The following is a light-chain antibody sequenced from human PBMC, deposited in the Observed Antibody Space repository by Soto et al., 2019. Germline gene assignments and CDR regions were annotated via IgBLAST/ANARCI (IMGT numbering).Light chain of an antibody. Sequence: QPVLTQPPSASGTPGQRVTISCSGSSSNIGPTTVNWYQQLPGTAPKLVIYSNNQRPSGVPARFSGSKSGTSASLAISGLQSEDEANYYCAAWDDSLNRVVFGGGTKLTVL. CDR1: SSNIGPTT. J-gene: IGLJ3*02. CDR3: AAWDDSLNRVV. CDR2: SNN. V-gene: IGLV1-44*01.